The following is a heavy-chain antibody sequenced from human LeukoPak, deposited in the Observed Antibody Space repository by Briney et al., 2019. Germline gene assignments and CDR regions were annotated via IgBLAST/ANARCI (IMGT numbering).Heavy chain of an antibody. CDR1: GFTFSSYG. D-gene: IGHD6-19*01. Sequence: GGSLRLSCAASGFTFSSYGMHWVRQVPGKGLEWVAVIWYDGSNKYYADSVKGRFTISRDNSKNTLYLQMNSLRAEDTAVYYCAIPFSSGWYQLDYWGQGTLVTVSS. V-gene: IGHV3-33*01. J-gene: IGHJ4*02. CDR2: IWYDGSNK. CDR3: AIPFSSGWYQLDY.